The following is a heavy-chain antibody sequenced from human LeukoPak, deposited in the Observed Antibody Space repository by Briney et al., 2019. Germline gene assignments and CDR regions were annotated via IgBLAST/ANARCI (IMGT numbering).Heavy chain of an antibody. J-gene: IGHJ5*02. V-gene: IGHV4-4*07. D-gene: IGHD3-22*01. CDR2: IYTSGCT. CDR3: AREGSNYYYDSSGYLNWFDP. Sequence: SDTLSLTCTVSGGSISSYYWSWIRQPAGKGLEWIGRIYTSGCTNYNPSLKSRVTMSVDTSKNQFSLRLSSVTAADTAVYCCAREGSNYYYDSSGYLNWFDPWGQGTLVTVSS. CDR1: GGSISSYY.